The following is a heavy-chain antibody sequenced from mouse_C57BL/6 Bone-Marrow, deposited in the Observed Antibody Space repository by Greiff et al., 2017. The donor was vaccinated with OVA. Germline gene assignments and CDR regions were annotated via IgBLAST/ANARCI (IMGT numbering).Heavy chain of an antibody. CDR2: ISSGGSYT. CDR1: GFTFSSYG. J-gene: IGHJ3*01. CDR3: ARHTRRGCAY. Sequence: EVKLMESGGDLVKPGGSLKLSCAASGFTFSSYGMSWVRQTPDKRLEWVATISSGGSYTYYPDSVKGRFTISRDNAKNTLYLQMSSLKSEDTAMYYCARHTRRGCAYWGQGTLVTVSA. V-gene: IGHV5-6*01.